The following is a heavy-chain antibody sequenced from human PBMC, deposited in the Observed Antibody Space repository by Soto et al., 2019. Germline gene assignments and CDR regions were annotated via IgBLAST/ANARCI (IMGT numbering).Heavy chain of an antibody. CDR3: AQDPPYSSGWSYYFDY. D-gene: IGHD6-19*01. V-gene: IGHV3-23*01. CDR1: GFTFSSYA. J-gene: IGHJ4*02. CDR2: ISGSGGST. Sequence: GGFLRLSCAASGFTFSSYAMSWVRQAPGKGLEWVSAISGSGGSTYYADSVKGRFTISRDNSKNTLYLQMNSLRAADTAVYYCAQDPPYSSGWSYYFDYWGQGTLVTVSS.